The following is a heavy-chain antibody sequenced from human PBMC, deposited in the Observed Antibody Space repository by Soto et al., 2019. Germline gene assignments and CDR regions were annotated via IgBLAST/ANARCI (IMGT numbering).Heavy chain of an antibody. CDR2: MNPNSGNT. CDR1: GYTCTSYD. V-gene: IGHV1-8*01. J-gene: IGHJ6*02. Sequence: QVQLVQSGAEVKKPGASVKVSCKASGYTCTSYDINWVRQGTGQGLEWMGWMNPNSGNTGYAHKFQGRITMTRNTSISTAYMKLSSLRSEDTALYYCAREGVRGMDVWCQGNTVSVPS. CDR3: AREGVRGMDV. D-gene: IGHD3-16*01.